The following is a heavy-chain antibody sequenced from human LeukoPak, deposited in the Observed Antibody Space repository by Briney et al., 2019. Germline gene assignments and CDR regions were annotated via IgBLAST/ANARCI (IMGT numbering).Heavy chain of an antibody. CDR2: INPNSGGT. CDR3: ARAAYYVSSGEFDY. D-gene: IGHD3-22*01. CDR1: GYTFTGYY. V-gene: IGHV1-2*02. J-gene: IGHJ4*02. Sequence: GASVTVSCKASGYTFTGYYMHWVRQAPGQGLEWMGWINPNSGGTNYAQKFQGRVTMTRDTSTSTAYMELRSLRSDDTAVYYCARAAYYVSSGEFDYWGQGTLVTVSS.